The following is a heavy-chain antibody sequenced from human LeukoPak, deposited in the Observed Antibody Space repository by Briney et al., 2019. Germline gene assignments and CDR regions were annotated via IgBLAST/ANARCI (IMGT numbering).Heavy chain of an antibody. Sequence: TSETLSLTCTVSGGSISSYYWSWIRQPRGKGLEWIGYIYYSGSTNYNPSLKSRVTISVDTSKNQFSLKLSSVTAADTAVYYCARVEGSSSSYYYYYMDVWGKGTTVTVSS. CDR1: GGSISSYY. J-gene: IGHJ6*03. D-gene: IGHD6-6*01. V-gene: IGHV4-59*01. CDR2: IYYSGST. CDR3: ARVEGSSSSYYYYYMDV.